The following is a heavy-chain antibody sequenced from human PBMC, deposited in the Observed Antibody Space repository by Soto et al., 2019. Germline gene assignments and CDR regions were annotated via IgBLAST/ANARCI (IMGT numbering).Heavy chain of an antibody. CDR3: ARRYDPYYFDY. J-gene: IGHJ4*02. CDR2: IYGNDAK. D-gene: IGHD1-1*01. V-gene: IGHV2-5*01. Sequence: QITLKESGPPLVKPTQTLTLTCTFSGFSLTTNTVAVGWIRQPPGKALEWLAIIYGNDAKFYSPSLKSGLTIHKDTSTNQVVLTMTNMDPVDTATYYCARRYDPYYFDYWGQGTLVTVSS. CDR1: GFSLTTNTVA.